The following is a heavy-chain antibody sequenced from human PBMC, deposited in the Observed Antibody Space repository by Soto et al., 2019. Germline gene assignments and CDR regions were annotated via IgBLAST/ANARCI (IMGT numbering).Heavy chain of an antibody. D-gene: IGHD3-16*01. CDR1: GFTFSTYW. V-gene: IGHV3-7*03. CDR3: VRDWGSTGTY. Sequence: ESGGGLVQPGGSLRLSCAASGFTFSTYWMTWVRQAPGKGLDWVANIKQDGSQKFYVDSVKGRFTISRDNAKNSLYLQMNSLRAEDTAVYYCVRDWGSTGTYYGQGTLVTVSS. CDR2: IKQDGSQK. J-gene: IGHJ4*02.